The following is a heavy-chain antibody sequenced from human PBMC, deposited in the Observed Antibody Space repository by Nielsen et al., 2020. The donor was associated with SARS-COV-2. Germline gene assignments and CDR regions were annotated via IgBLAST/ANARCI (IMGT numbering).Heavy chain of an antibody. D-gene: IGHD2-15*01. Sequence: GESLKISCAASGFTFSAYWVHWVRQVPGKGLLWLSRINNDGSSTSYADSVKGRFTISRDNAKNTLWLEMNSLRVDDTAVYYCVGDTGGRWGELWGQGTLVTVSS. CDR1: GFTFSAYW. CDR2: INNDGSST. V-gene: IGHV3-74*01. J-gene: IGHJ4*02. CDR3: VGDTGGRWGEL.